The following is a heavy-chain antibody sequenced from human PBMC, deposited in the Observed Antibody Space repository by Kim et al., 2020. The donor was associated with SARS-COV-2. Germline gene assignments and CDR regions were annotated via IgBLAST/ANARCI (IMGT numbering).Heavy chain of an antibody. D-gene: IGHD2-15*01. Sequence: SRVTISVDTSKNQFSLKLSSVTAADTAVYYCAREWYCSGGSCFSGGFFDYWGQGTLVTVSS. J-gene: IGHJ4*02. V-gene: IGHV4-30-2*04. CDR3: AREWYCSGGSCFSGGFFDY.